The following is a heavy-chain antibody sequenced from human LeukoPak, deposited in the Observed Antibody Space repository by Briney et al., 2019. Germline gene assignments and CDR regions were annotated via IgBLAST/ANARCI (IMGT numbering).Heavy chain of an antibody. V-gene: IGHV3-9*03. CDR3: AKDGALKHTGYYFDY. J-gene: IGHJ4*02. D-gene: IGHD1-1*01. CDR2: ISWNSGSI. CDR1: GLTFDDYA. Sequence: GGSLRLSCAASGLTFDDYAMHWVRQAPGKGLEWVSGISWNSGSIDYADSVKGRFTISRDYAKNSLYLQMNSLRAEDMALYYCAKDGALKHTGYYFDYWGQGTLVTVSS.